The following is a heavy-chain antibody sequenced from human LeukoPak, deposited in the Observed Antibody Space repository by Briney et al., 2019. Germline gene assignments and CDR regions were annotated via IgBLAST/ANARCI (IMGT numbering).Heavy chain of an antibody. V-gene: IGHV1-18*01. Sequence: ASVKVSCKASGYTFTSYGISWVRQAPGQGLEWMGWISAYNGNTNYAQKLQGRVTMTTDTSTSTAYMELRRLRSDDTDVYYCARDGISDSSGYYIPSKAFDIWGQGTMVTVSS. J-gene: IGHJ3*02. CDR3: ARDGISDSSGYYIPSKAFDI. CDR1: GYTFTSYG. CDR2: ISAYNGNT. D-gene: IGHD3-22*01.